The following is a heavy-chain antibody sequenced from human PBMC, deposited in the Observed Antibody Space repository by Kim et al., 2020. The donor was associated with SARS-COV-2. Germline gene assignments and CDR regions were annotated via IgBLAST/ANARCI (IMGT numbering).Heavy chain of an antibody. Sequence: GGSLRLSCAASGFTFSSYWMSWVRQAPGKGLEWVANIKQDGSEKYYVDSVKGRFTISRDNAKNSLYLQMNSLRAEDTAVYYCARFRWERTDYFDYWRQGTLVTVSS. CDR1: GFTFSSYW. CDR2: IKQDGSEK. V-gene: IGHV3-7*01. J-gene: IGHJ4*02. D-gene: IGHD1-26*01. CDR3: ARFRWERTDYFDY.